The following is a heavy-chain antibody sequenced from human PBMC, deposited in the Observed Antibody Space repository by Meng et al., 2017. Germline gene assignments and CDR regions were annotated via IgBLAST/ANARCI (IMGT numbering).Heavy chain of an antibody. V-gene: IGHV1-69*01. CDR1: GGTFSSYG. CDR2: IIPIFGTA. CDR3: ARDGPSATLIYY. J-gene: IGHJ4*02. D-gene: IGHD1-26*01. Sequence: RSGEWGKTLWSPGNVSCKASGGTFSSYGISVVRQAPGQGLEWMGGIIPIFGTANYAQKFQGRVTITADESTSTAYMELSSLRSEDTAVYYCARDGPSATLIYYWGQGTLVTVSS.